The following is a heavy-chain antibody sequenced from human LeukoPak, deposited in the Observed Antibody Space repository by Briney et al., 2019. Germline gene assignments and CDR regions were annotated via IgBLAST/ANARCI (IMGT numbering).Heavy chain of an antibody. CDR3: ARAYDGSGNLDY. CDR1: GYTFTDYY. Sequence: GASVKVSCKGSGYTFTDYYMHWVRQAPGQGLEWMGWIYPNRGGTNYAQKFQGRVTMTRDTSINTAYMELSRLRSDDTAVYYCARAYDGSGNLDYWGQRSLVSVSS. CDR2: IYPNRGGT. V-gene: IGHV1-2*02. D-gene: IGHD3-22*01. J-gene: IGHJ4*02.